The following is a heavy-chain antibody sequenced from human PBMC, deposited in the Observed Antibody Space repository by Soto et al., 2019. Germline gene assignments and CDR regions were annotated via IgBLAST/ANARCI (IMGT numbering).Heavy chain of an antibody. D-gene: IGHD6-13*01. CDR2: IIPIFGTA. J-gene: IGHJ6*02. V-gene: IGHV1-69*13. CDR3: ARGRHRFGRSPLAAAGPTIYYYYYGMDV. CDR1: GGTFSSYA. Sequence: ASVKVSCKASGGTFSSYAISWVRQAPGQGLEWMGGIIPIFGTANYAQKFQGRVTITADESTSTAYMELSSLRSEDTAVYYCARGRHRFGRSPLAAAGPTIYYYYYGMDVWGQGTTVTVSS.